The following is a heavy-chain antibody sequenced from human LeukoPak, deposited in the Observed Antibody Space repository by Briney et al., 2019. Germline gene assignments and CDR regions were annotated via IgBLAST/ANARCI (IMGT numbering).Heavy chain of an antibody. J-gene: IGHJ4*02. CDR2: IYYSGST. CDR1: GGSISSSSYY. CDR3: ARASRQWLVLR. D-gene: IGHD6-19*01. Sequence: SETLSLTWTVSGGSISSSSYYWGWIRQPPGKGLEWIGSIYYSGSTYYNPSLKSRVTISVDTSKNQFSLKLSSVTAADTAVYYCARASRQWLVLRWGQGTLVTVSS. V-gene: IGHV4-39*01.